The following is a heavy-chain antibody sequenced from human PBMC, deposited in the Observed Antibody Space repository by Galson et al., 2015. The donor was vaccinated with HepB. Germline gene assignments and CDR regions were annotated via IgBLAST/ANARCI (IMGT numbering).Heavy chain of an antibody. D-gene: IGHD1-26*01. CDR3: ARAVIVGAPFDY. CDR2: IYYSGST. J-gene: IGHJ4*02. Sequence: SETLSLTCTVSGGSVSSGSYYWSWIRQPPGKGLEWIGYIYYSGSTNYNPSLKSRVTISVDTSKNQFSLKLSSVTAADTAVYYCARAVIVGAPFDYWGQGTLVTVSS. CDR1: GGSVSSGSYY. V-gene: IGHV4-61*01.